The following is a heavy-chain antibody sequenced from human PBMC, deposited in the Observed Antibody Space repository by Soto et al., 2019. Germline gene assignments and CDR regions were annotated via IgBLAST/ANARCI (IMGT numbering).Heavy chain of an antibody. J-gene: IGHJ4*02. Sequence: PSETLSLTCTVSGGSISSYYWSWIRQPPGKGLEWIGYIYYSGSTNYNPSLKSRVTISVDTSKNQFSLKLSSVTAADTAVYYCARDSGGAAPDYWGQGTLVTVSS. CDR1: GGSISSYY. CDR2: IYYSGST. V-gene: IGHV4-59*01. CDR3: ARDSGGAAPDY. D-gene: IGHD6-6*01.